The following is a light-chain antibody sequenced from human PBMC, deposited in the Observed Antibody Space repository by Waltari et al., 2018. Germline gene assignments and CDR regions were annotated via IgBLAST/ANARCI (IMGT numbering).Light chain of an antibody. CDR1: PTVSSY. V-gene: IGKV3-11*01. Sequence: EIVFTQSPATLSLSPGERATLPCRASPTVSSYLAWYQQKPGQAPRHLIYDASTRAPGISARVRGSGAGTAFTLTISSREPEDVAVYYCQQRSNWPITFGQGTRLEIK. J-gene: IGKJ5*01. CDR2: DAS. CDR3: QQRSNWPIT.